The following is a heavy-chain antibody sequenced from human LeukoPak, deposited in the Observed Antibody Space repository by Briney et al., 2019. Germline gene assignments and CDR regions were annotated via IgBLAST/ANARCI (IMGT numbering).Heavy chain of an antibody. CDR1: GYTFTGYY. V-gene: IGHV1-18*04. CDR2: ISTYNGNT. CDR3: ARDQLSRGVWFDP. Sequence: ASVKVSCKASGYTFTGYYMHWVRQAPGQGLEWMGWISTYNGNTNYAQKLQGRVTMTTDTSTSTAYMELRSLRSDDTAVYYCARDQLSRGVWFDPWGQGTLVTVSS. J-gene: IGHJ5*02. D-gene: IGHD1-1*01.